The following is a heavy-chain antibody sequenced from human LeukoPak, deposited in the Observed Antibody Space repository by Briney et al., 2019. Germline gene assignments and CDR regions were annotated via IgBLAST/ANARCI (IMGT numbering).Heavy chain of an antibody. D-gene: IGHD3-22*01. CDR2: ISSSGSTI. CDR1: GFTFSSYE. J-gene: IGHJ4*02. Sequence: GGSLRLSCAASGFTFSSYEMNWVRQAPGKGLEWVSYISSSGSTIYYADSVKGRFTISRDNAKNSLYLQMNSLRAEDTAVYYCATSGYYDSSGYYYDYFGYWGQGTLVTVSS. CDR3: ATSGYYDSSGYYYDYFGY. V-gene: IGHV3-48*03.